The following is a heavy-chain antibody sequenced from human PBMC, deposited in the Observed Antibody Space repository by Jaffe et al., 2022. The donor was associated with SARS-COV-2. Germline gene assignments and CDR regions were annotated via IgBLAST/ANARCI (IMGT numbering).Heavy chain of an antibody. J-gene: IGHJ2*01. CDR1: GGSISSYY. Sequence: QVQLQESGPGLVKPSETLSLTCTVSGGSISSYYWSWIRQPPGKGLEWIGYIYYSGSTNYNPSLKSRVTISVDTSKNQFSLKLSSVTAADTAVYYCARDRYGGTEGWYFDLWGRGTLVTVSS. V-gene: IGHV4-59*01. CDR2: IYYSGST. D-gene: IGHD2-15*01. CDR3: ARDRYGGTEGWYFDL.